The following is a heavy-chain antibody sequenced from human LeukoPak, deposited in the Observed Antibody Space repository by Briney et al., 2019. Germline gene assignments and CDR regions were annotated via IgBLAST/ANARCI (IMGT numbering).Heavy chain of an antibody. V-gene: IGHV4-4*07. D-gene: IGHD6-25*01. CDR2: ISASGSS. CDR3: ATEGGGPRWLDP. CDR1: GGSVSSYY. Sequence: SETLSLTCSVSGGSVSSYYWSWIRQPAGKGLEWIGRISASGSSNYNPSLRSRVIMSVDTPKNQFSLNLSSVTAADTAVYYCATEGGGPRWLDPWGQGTLVTISS. J-gene: IGHJ5*02.